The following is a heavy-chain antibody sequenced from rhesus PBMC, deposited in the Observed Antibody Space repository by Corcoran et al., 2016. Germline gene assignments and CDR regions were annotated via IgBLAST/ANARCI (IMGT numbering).Heavy chain of an antibody. J-gene: IGHJ4*01. V-gene: IGHV4-169*02. D-gene: IGHD6-31*01. CDR3: TSDPRGSGWFDY. CDR2: IYVSGSNT. Sequence: QLQLQESGPGLVKPSETLSVTCAVSGGSISSSYWSWIRQAPGKGLKWIGYIYVSGSNTNYHPSLKSRVTRSGDTSRNQLSLRLSAVTAADTAVYFCTSDPRGSGWFDYWGQGVLVTVSS. CDR1: GGSISSSY.